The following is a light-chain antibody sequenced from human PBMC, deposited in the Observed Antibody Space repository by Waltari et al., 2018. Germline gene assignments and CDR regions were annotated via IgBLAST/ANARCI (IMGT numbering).Light chain of an antibody. CDR3: QVWDSRSDHPV. CDR2: DDS. Sequence: SYVLTQPPSVSVAPGQTARITCGGNNIGRKRVHWYQQKPGQAPVLVVYDDSDRPSGIPERFSGSNSGNTATLTISRVEAGDEADYYCQVWDSRSDHPVFGGGTKLTVL. CDR1: NIGRKR. J-gene: IGLJ2*01. V-gene: IGLV3-21*02.